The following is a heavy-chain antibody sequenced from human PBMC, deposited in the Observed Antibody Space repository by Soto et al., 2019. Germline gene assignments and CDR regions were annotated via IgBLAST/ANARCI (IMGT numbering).Heavy chain of an antibody. Sequence: QMQLVESGGGAVQPGRSLRLSCAASGFTFSYYPMHWVRQAPGKGLEWVAVISFDGSNKYYADSVKGRFTISRDNSKNTLYLQMNSLRGEDTAVYYCARVPGDMLAILYIYPLDGREPLSDVDVWGHGTTVTVSS. V-gene: IGHV3-30*04. CDR1: GFTFSYYP. D-gene: IGHD5-12*01. J-gene: IGHJ6*02. CDR2: ISFDGSNK. CDR3: ARVPGDMLAILYIYPLDGREPLSDVDV.